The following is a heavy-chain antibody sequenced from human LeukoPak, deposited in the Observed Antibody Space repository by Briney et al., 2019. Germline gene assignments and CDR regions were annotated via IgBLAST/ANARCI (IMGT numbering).Heavy chain of an antibody. Sequence: PSETLSLTCTVSGGSISSYYWSWIRQPPGKGLEWIGYTYYSGSTNYNPSLKSRVTISVDTSKNQFSLKLSSVTAADTAVYYCARGSTFIGSDYWGQGTLVTVSS. D-gene: IGHD2-15*01. V-gene: IGHV4-59*01. CDR3: ARGSTFIGSDY. CDR2: TYYSGST. CDR1: GGSISSYY. J-gene: IGHJ4*02.